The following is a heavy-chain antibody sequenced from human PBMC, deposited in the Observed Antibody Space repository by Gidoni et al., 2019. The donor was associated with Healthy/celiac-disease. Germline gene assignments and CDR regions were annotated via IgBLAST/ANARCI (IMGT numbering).Heavy chain of an antibody. Sequence: QVQLVQSGAAVKKPGASVKVSCKVSGYTLTELSMHWVRQAPGKGLEWMGGFDPEDGETIYAQKFQGRVTMTEDTSTDTAYMELSSLRSEDTAVYYCGFGLLGGYGMDVWGQGTTVTVSS. CDR1: GYTLTELS. V-gene: IGHV1-24*01. CDR2: FDPEDGET. J-gene: IGHJ6*02. CDR3: GFGLLGGYGMDV. D-gene: IGHD3-10*01.